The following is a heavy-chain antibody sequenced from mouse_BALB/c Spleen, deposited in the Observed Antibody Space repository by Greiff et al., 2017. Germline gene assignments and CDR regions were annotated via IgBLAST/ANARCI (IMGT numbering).Heavy chain of an antibody. CDR1: GYSITSDYA. J-gene: IGHJ2*01. D-gene: IGHD1-2*01. CDR2: ISYSGST. V-gene: IGHV3-2*02. Sequence: EVKVEESGPGLVKPSQSLSLTCTVTGYSITSDYAWNWIRQFPGNKLEWMGYISYSGSTSYNPSLKSRISITRDTSKNQFFLQLNSVTTEDTATYYCARGDFVLRLGESYFDYWGQGTTLTVSS. CDR3: ARGDFVLRLGESYFDY.